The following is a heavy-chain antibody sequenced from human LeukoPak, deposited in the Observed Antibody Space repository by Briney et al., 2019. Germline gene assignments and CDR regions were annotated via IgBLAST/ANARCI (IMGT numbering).Heavy chain of an antibody. V-gene: IGHV3-33*01. D-gene: IGHD6-19*01. CDR3: ARDRTLYSSAPGGDY. CDR1: GFTFSSYG. CDR2: KWYDGSNK. Sequence: GRSLRLSCAASGFTFSSYGMHWVRQAPGKGLEGVAVKWYDGSNKYYADSVKGRFTISRDNSKNTLYLQMNSLRAEDTAVYYCARDRTLYSSAPGGDYWGQGTLVTVSS. J-gene: IGHJ4*02.